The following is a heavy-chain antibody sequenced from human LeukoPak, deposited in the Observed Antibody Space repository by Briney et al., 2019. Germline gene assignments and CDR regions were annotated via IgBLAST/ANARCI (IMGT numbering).Heavy chain of an antibody. J-gene: IGHJ4*02. V-gene: IGHV3-30*18. CDR2: ISYDGSNK. CDR3: AKDLRYYDSSGYHY. CDR1: GFTFSSYG. Sequence: GGSLRLSCAASGFTFSSYGMHWVRQAPGKGLEWVAVISYDGSNKYYADSVKGRFTTSRDNSKNTLYLQMNSLRAEDTAVYYCAKDLRYYDSSGYHYWGQGTLVTVSS. D-gene: IGHD3-22*01.